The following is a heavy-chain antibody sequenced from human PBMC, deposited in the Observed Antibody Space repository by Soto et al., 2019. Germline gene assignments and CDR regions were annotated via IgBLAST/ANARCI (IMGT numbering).Heavy chain of an antibody. CDR1: GYSLTCYC. J-gene: IGHJ5*02. Sequence: LMFCRTGSGYSLTCYCIGWVRPPPGKGLEWMGIIYPGESDTRYGPSFKGQVTNSADKTISTASLQSSSLEASDTAMYYCARQQGHYYYDFWSGSNWFDPWGQGTLVTVSS. CDR2: IYPGESDT. V-gene: IGHV5-51*01. D-gene: IGHD3-3*01. CDR3: ARQQGHYYYDFWSGSNWFDP.